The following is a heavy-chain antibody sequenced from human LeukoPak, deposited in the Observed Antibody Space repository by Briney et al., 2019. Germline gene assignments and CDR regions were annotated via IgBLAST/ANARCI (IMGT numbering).Heavy chain of an antibody. CDR1: GFTFSSYA. CDR2: ISGSGDST. CDR3: AKDRMVGTGEYYFDY. Sequence: PGGSLRLSCAASGFTFSSYAMSWVRQAPGKGLEWVSAISGSGDSTYYADSVKGRLTISRDNSKNTLYLQMNSLRAEDTAVYYCAKDRMVGTGEYYFDYWGQGTLVTVSS. J-gene: IGHJ4*02. D-gene: IGHD1-26*01. V-gene: IGHV3-23*01.